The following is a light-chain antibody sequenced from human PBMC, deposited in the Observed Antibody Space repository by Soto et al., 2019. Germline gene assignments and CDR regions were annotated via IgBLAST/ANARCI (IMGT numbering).Light chain of an antibody. CDR1: QSVSSSY. CDR3: HQYVSSPYT. J-gene: IGKJ2*01. CDR2: GAS. Sequence: EIVLTQSPGTLSLSPGERATLSCRASQSVSSSYLAWYQQKPGQAPRLLIYGASSRATGIPDRFSGSGSGTDFTLTISRLEPEDFAVYYCHQYVSSPYTFGQGTKLEIK. V-gene: IGKV3-20*01.